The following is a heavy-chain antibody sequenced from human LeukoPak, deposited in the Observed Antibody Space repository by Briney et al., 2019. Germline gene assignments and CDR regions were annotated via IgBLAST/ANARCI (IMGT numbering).Heavy chain of an antibody. Sequence: GGSLRLSCAASGFTFSNAWMSWARQAPGKGLEWVGRIKSKTDGETTDYAAPVKGRFTISRDYSKNTLYLQMNSLKTEATTAYYSTTVYSDSGGFYFNYCDYWGQGTLVTVST. V-gene: IGHV3-15*01. CDR3: TTVYSDSGGFYFNYCDY. CDR1: GFTFSNAW. D-gene: IGHD3-22*01. J-gene: IGHJ4*02. CDR2: IKSKTDGETT.